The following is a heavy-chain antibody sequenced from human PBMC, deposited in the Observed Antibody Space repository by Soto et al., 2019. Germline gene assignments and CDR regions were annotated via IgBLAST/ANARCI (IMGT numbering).Heavy chain of an antibody. V-gene: IGHV3-23*01. CDR3: AKQGNGYNTDY. D-gene: IGHD5-12*01. CDR1: GFTFSTCA. CDR2: ISDSGVSS. J-gene: IGHJ4*02. Sequence: TGGSLRLSCAASGFTFSTCAMNWVRQAPGKGLEWVSGISDSGVSSYYADSVKGRFTISRDNSKNTLHLQMNSLRAEDTAVYYCAKQGNGYNTDYWGQGTLVTAPQ.